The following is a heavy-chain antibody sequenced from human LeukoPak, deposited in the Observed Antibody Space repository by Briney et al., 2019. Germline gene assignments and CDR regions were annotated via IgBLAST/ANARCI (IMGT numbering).Heavy chain of an antibody. Sequence: SETLSLTCTVSGDSMNTIRYYWVWIRQPPGKGLEWIGSIYYDGSTHYNPSLKSRVIISVDTSKNQFSLNLTSVTAADTAVYYCARDRPPAKGYSYGKTPGAGDAFDIWGQGTMVTVSS. CDR2: IYYDGST. CDR1: GDSMNTIRYY. J-gene: IGHJ3*02. D-gene: IGHD5-18*01. CDR3: ARDRPPAKGYSYGKTPGAGDAFDI. V-gene: IGHV4-39*07.